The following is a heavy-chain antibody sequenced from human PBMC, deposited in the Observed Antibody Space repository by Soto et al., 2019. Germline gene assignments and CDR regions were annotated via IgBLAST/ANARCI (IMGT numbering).Heavy chain of an antibody. D-gene: IGHD6-6*01. V-gene: IGHV4-34*01. Sequence: SETLSLTCAVYGGSFSGYYWSWIRQTPGKGLEWIGSIHSGGSTYYNPSLRSRVTISVDTSKTHYSLKLSAVTAEDTAVYYCASGGSSLNFDSWGQGTLVTVSS. CDR3: ASGGSSLNFDS. CDR1: GGSFSGYY. J-gene: IGHJ4*02. CDR2: IHSGGST.